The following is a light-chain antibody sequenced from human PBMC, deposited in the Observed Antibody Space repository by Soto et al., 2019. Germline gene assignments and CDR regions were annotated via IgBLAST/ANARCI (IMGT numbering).Light chain of an antibody. J-gene: IGKJ5*01. Sequence: EIVLTQSPATLSLSPGERATLSCRASQSVSSYLAWYQQQTGQAPRLLIYDASNRATGVPARFSGSGSGRDFTLTISSLEPEDFAVYYCQQRSNWPPRAFGQGTRLEIK. V-gene: IGKV3-11*02. CDR2: DAS. CDR1: QSVSSY. CDR3: QQRSNWPPRA.